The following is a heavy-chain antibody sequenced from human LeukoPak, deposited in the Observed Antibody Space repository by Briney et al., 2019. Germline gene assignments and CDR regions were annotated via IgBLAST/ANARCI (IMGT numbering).Heavy chain of an antibody. CDR2: IYYSGSN. V-gene: IGHV4-59*01. D-gene: IGHD5-18*01. CDR1: GGSISSYY. CDR3: ARGRGYSYGSLPFDY. Sequence: SETLSLTCTVSGGSISSYYWSWIRQPPGQGLEWIGYIYYSGSNNYNPSLKSRVTISVDTSKNQFSLKLSSVTAADTAVYYCARGRGYSYGSLPFDYWGQGTLVTVSS. J-gene: IGHJ4*02.